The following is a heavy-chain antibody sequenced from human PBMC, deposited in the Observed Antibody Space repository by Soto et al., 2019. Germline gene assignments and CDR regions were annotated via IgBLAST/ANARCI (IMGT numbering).Heavy chain of an antibody. CDR3: ARGGHIAVVTARFDY. CDR2: MHPSGGGA. CDR1: GYTLNTYS. D-gene: IGHD2-21*02. J-gene: IGHJ4*02. V-gene: IGHV1-46*02. Sequence: VQLSCRPSGYTLNTYSLHWVRRAPGQGLEWMVIMHPSGGGAAYDQKILGRVTRTRDTSTSTVFMELSSLRSAVTAVYHCARGGHIAVVTARFDYWGQGTLGTVSS.